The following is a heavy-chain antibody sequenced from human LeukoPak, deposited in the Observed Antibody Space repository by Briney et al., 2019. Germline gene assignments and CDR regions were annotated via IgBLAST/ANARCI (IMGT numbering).Heavy chain of an antibody. D-gene: IGHD4-17*01. CDR2: IYSGGST. Sequence: GGSLRLSCAASGFAVSSNYMSWVRQAPGKGLEWVSVIYSGGSTYYADSVKGRFTISRDNSKNTLYLQMNSLRAEDTAVYYCAAGNYGDYGWYFDLWGRGTLVTVSS. CDR3: AAGNYGDYGWYFDL. J-gene: IGHJ2*01. V-gene: IGHV3-53*01. CDR1: GFAVSSNY.